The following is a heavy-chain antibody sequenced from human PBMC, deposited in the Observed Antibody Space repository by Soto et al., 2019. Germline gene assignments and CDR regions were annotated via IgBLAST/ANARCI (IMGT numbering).Heavy chain of an antibody. J-gene: IGHJ5*02. D-gene: IGHD6-6*01. CDR1: GGTFSSYA. V-gene: IGHV1-69*13. Sequence: SVKVSCKASGGTFSSYAISWVRQAPGQGLEWMGGIIPIFGTANYAQKFQGRVTITADESTSTAYMELSSLRSEDTAVYYCARTRAVYISSHWFDPWGQGTLVTVSS. CDR2: IIPIFGTA. CDR3: ARTRAVYISSHWFDP.